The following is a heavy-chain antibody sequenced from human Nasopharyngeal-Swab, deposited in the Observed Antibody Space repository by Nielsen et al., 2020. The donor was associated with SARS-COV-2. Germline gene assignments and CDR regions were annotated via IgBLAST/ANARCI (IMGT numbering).Heavy chain of an antibody. J-gene: IGHJ6*02. CDR2: MNPNSGNT. CDR3: ARGAYYGSGSYFHYYYGMDV. V-gene: IGHV1-8*01. D-gene: IGHD3-10*01. Sequence: WVRQAPGQGLEWMGWMNPNSGNTGYAQKFQGRVTMTRDTSTSTVYMELGSLRSEDTAVYYCARGAYYGSGSYFHYYYGMDVWGQGTTVTVSS.